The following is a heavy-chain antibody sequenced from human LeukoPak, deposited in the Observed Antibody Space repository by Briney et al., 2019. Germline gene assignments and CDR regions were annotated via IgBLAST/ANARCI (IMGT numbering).Heavy chain of an antibody. V-gene: IGHV3-21*01. CDR1: GFTFSSYS. Sequence: PGGSLRLSCAASGFTFSSYSMNWVRQAPGKGLEWVSSISSRSYYIYYADSVKGRFTISRDNAKNSLYLQMNSLRAEDTAVYYCARDLTWNDVSGYWGQGTLVTVSS. J-gene: IGHJ4*02. CDR3: ARDLTWNDVSGY. D-gene: IGHD1-1*01. CDR2: ISSRSYYI.